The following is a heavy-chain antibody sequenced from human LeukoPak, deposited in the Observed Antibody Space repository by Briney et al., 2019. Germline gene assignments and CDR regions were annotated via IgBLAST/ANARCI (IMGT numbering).Heavy chain of an antibody. J-gene: IGHJ4*02. CDR1: GFTFSSYA. D-gene: IGHD6-13*01. Sequence: TGGSLRLSCAASGFTFSSYAMSWVRQAPGKGLEWVSSISSSSSYIYYADSVKGRFTISRDNAKNSLYLQMNSLRAEDTAVYYCARAKLAAASFDYWGQGTLVTVSS. CDR3: ARAKLAAASFDY. CDR2: ISSSSSYI. V-gene: IGHV3-21*01.